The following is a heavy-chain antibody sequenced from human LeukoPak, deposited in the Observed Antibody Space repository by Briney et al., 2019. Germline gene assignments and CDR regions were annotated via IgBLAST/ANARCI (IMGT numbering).Heavy chain of an antibody. CDR3: ARDRYFETRGYYYFDY. Sequence: SQTLSLTCTVSGDSINTGGYYWSWIRQHPGKVLEWIGYVYYSGSTHYNPTLKSRVTMSVDPSKNQFSLKLKSVTAADTAVYYCARDRYFETRGYYYFDYWGQGTLVTVSS. J-gene: IGHJ4*02. D-gene: IGHD3-22*01. CDR2: VYYSGST. CDR1: GDSINTGGYY. V-gene: IGHV4-31*03.